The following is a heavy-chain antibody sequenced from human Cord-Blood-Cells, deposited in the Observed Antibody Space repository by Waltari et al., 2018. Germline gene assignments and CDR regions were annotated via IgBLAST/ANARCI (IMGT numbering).Heavy chain of an antibody. CDR3: ARLGWNTYDSSGYYYFDY. J-gene: IGHJ4*02. CDR2: IYYSGST. D-gene: IGHD3-22*01. CDR1: GGSISSYY. V-gene: IGHV4-59*08. Sequence: QVQLQESGPGLVKPSETLSLTCTVSGGSISSYYWSWIRQPPGKGLEWIGYIYYSGSTNYNPSLESRVTISVDTSKNQFSLKLSSVTAADTAVYYCARLGWNTYDSSGYYYFDYWGQGTLVTVSS.